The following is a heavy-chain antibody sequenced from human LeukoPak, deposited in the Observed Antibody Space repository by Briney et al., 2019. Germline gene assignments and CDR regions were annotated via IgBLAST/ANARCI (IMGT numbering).Heavy chain of an antibody. D-gene: IGHD3-3*01. Sequence: SETLSLTCTVSGGSISSSSYYWGWIRQPPGNGLEWIGSIYYSGSTYYNPSLKSRVTISVDTSKNQFSLKLSSVTAADTAVYYCAGGIYDFWSGYYHAQYYYYMDVWGKGTTVTVSS. CDR3: AGGIYDFWSGYYHAQYYYYMDV. CDR2: IYYSGST. V-gene: IGHV4-39*07. J-gene: IGHJ6*03. CDR1: GGSISSSSYY.